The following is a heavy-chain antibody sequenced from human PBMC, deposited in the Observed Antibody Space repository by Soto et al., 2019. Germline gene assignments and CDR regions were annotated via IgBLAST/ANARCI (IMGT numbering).Heavy chain of an antibody. CDR3: ARGNVVAIDY. J-gene: IGHJ4*02. D-gene: IGHD2-21*01. V-gene: IGHV4-30-2*01. CDR1: GGSISSGGYS. Sequence: QLQLQESGSGLVKPSQTLSLTCAVSGGSISSGGYSWSWIRQPPGKGLEWIGYIYHSGSTYYNPSTKSRVTISLDRSKHQFSLKLSSVTGADTAAYYCARGNVVAIDYWGQGTLVTVSS. CDR2: IYHSGST.